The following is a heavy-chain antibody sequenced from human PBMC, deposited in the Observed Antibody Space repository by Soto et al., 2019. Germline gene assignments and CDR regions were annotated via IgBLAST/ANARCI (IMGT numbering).Heavy chain of an antibody. J-gene: IGHJ4*02. CDR2: ISYDGSNK. D-gene: IGHD5-18*01. CDR3: ARGIQLWLNY. Sequence: QVQLVESGGGVVQPGRSLRLSCAASGFTFSSYAMHWVRQAPGKGLEWVAVISYDGSNKYYADSVKGRITISRDNSKNTLYLQMNSLRAEDTAVYYCARGIQLWLNYWGQGTLVTVSS. V-gene: IGHV3-30-3*01. CDR1: GFTFSSYA.